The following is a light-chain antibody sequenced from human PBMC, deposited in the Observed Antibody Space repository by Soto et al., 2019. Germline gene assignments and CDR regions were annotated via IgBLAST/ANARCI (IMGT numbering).Light chain of an antibody. CDR2: DAS. CDR3: QQYNSYPFT. J-gene: IGKJ3*01. CDR1: QSISSW. V-gene: IGKV1-5*01. Sequence: DIQMTQSPSTLSASVGDRVTITCRASQSISSWFAWYQQKPGKAPKLLIYDASSLESGVPSRFSGSGSGTEFTLTISSLQPDDFATYYCQQYNSYPFTFGPGTKVDIK.